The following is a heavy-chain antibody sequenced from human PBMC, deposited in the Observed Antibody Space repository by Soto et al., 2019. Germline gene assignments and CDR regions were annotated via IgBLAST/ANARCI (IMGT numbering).Heavy chain of an antibody. D-gene: IGHD3-10*01. V-gene: IGHV3-66*01. CDR3: ARDRSGLNAFDI. CDR1: GFTVSSNY. CDR2: IYSGGST. J-gene: IGHJ3*02. Sequence: EVQLVESGGGLVQPGGSLRLSCAASGFTVSSNYMSWVRQAPGKGLEWVSVIYSGGSTYYADSVKGRFTISRDNSKNTLYLQMNSLSAEDTAVYYCARDRSGLNAFDIWGQGTMVTVSS.